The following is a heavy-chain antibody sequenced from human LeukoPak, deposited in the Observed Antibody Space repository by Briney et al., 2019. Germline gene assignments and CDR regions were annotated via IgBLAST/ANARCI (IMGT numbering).Heavy chain of an antibody. CDR3: ARDRGGGYSTDYSDY. V-gene: IGHV3-48*01. CDR2: ISSTSGTI. D-gene: IGHD6-13*01. Sequence: GGSLRLSCAASGFTFSNYNMNWVRLAPGKGLEWVSYISSTSGTIYYADSVKGRFTISRDNAKKSLYLQMNSLRVEDTAVYYCARDRGGGYSTDYSDYWGQGTLVTVSS. J-gene: IGHJ4*02. CDR1: GFTFSNYN.